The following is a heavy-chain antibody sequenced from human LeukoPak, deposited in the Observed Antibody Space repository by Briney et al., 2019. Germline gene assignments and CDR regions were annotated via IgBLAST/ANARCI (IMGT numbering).Heavy chain of an antibody. CDR3: VKSRQLVRPAAFDI. CDR2: ISSNGGST. J-gene: IGHJ3*02. V-gene: IGHV3-64D*09. D-gene: IGHD6-6*01. CDR1: GFTFSSYA. Sequence: GGSLRLSCSASGFTFSSYAMHWVRQAPGKGLESVSAISSNGGSTYYADSVKGRFTISRDNSKNTLYLQMSSLRAEDTAVYYCVKSRQLVRPAAFDIWGQGTRDSVSS.